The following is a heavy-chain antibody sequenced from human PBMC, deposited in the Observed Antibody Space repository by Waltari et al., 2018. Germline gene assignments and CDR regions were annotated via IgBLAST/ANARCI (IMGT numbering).Heavy chain of an antibody. V-gene: IGHV3-53*01. CDR3: ARGIAAAGTRGCAFDI. J-gene: IGHJ3*02. Sequence: EVQLVESGGGLIQPGGSLRLSCAASGFTVSSNYMSWVRQAPGKGLEWVSVIYSGGSTYYADSVKGRFTISRDNSKNTLYLQMNSLRAEDTAVYYCARGIAAAGTRGCAFDIWGQGTMVTVSS. CDR2: IYSGGST. CDR1: GFTVSSNY. D-gene: IGHD6-13*01.